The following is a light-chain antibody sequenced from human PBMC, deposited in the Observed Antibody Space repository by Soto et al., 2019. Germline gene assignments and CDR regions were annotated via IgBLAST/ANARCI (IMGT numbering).Light chain of an antibody. J-gene: IGLJ2*01. CDR3: SSYTSSGTLVV. CDR1: SSDVGGYNH. Sequence: QSVLTQPASVSGSPGQSITISCSGTSSDVGGYNHVSWYQRHPGKAPTLIIYDGTNRPSGVSDRFSGSKSGNTASLTISALQAEDEADYYCSSYTSSGTLVVFGGGTKLTVL. V-gene: IGLV2-14*01. CDR2: DGT.